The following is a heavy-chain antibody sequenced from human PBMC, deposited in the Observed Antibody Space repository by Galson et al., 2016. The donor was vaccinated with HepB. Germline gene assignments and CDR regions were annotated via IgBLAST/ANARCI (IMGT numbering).Heavy chain of an antibody. CDR1: GYTFTKYW. CDR3: ARDNSMMETSWWFDP. Sequence: SVKVSCKASGYTFTKYWMHWVRQAPGQGLERMGVINPSGTSRGYAEKFQGRVTLTRDTSTGTDYMELSSLRSEDTAVYYCARDNSMMETSWWFDPWGQGTLVTVPS. J-gene: IGHJ5*02. CDR2: INPSGTSR. V-gene: IGHV1-46*01. D-gene: IGHD3-22*01.